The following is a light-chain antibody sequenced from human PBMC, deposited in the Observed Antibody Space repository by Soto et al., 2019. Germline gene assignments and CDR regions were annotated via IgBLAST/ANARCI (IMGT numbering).Light chain of an antibody. Sequence: DIQMTPSPSSLSASVGDRVTITCRASQGIRNDLHWYQQKPGKAPKRLIYAASSLQSGVPSRFSASGSGTEFTLTISNLEPEDFATYYCVQQNSYALPFGGGTKVEIK. J-gene: IGKJ4*01. CDR1: QGIRND. CDR3: VQQNSYALP. V-gene: IGKV1-17*02. CDR2: AAS.